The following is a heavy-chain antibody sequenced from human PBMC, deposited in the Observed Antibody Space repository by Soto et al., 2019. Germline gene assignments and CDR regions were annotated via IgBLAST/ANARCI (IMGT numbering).Heavy chain of an antibody. CDR2: INSGGSST. J-gene: IGHJ3*02. D-gene: IGHD2-21*01. V-gene: IGHV3-74*01. Sequence: EVQLVESGGGLVRPGESLRLSCAASGFTFSSYWMYWVRQAPGKGLVWVSRINSGGSSTSYAGSVKGRFTISRDNAKNTLYLQMNSLRAEDTAVYYCASVEMWWAGAFDIWGQGTMVTVSS. CDR1: GFTFSSYW. CDR3: ASVEMWWAGAFDI.